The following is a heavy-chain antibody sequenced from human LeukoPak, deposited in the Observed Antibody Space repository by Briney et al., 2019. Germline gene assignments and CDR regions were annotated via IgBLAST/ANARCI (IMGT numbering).Heavy chain of an antibody. V-gene: IGHV4-34*01. CDR2: INHSGST. CDR1: GGSFSGYY. J-gene: IGHJ4*02. CDR3: ARLGKRYYYDSSGYSYYFDY. D-gene: IGHD3-22*01. Sequence: PSETLSLTCAVYGGSFSGYYWSWIRQPPGKGLEWIGEINHSGSTNYNPSLKSRVTISVDTSKNQFSLKLSSVTAADTAVYYCARLGKRYYYDSSGYSYYFDYWGQGTLVTVSS.